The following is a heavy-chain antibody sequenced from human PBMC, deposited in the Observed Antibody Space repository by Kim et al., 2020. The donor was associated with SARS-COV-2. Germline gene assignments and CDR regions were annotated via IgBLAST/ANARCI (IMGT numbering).Heavy chain of an antibody. CDR3: ARGGCVAANDY. CDR2: VNPTSGGT. CDR1: GYTFIGTY. Sequence: ASVKVSCKASGYTFIGTYMHWVRQAPGQGLEWLGRVNPTSGGTDYAQKFQGRVTMTGDTSISTAYMELSRLTSDDTAMYYCARGGCVAANDYWGQGTLVT. V-gene: IGHV1-2*06. J-gene: IGHJ4*02. D-gene: IGHD2-21*01.